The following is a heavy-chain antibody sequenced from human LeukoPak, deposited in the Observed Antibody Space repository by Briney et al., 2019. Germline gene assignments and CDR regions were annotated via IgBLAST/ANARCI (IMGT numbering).Heavy chain of an antibody. CDR2: IKQDGSEK. D-gene: IGHD3-3*01. Sequence: GGSLRLSCAASGLTFSSYWMSWARQAPGKGLEGVANIKQDGSEKYYVDSVKGRFTISRDNAKNSLYLQMNSLRAEDTAVYYCARETRSGYYSNFDYWGQGTLVTVSS. CDR3: ARETRSGYYSNFDY. V-gene: IGHV3-7*01. CDR1: GLTFSSYW. J-gene: IGHJ4*02.